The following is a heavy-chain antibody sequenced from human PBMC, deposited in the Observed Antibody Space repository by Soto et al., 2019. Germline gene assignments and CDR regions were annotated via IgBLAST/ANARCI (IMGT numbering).Heavy chain of an antibody. Sequence: QVQLVESGGGVVQPGRSLRLSCAASGFTFSSYGMHWVRQAPGKGLEWVAVIWYDGSNKYYADSVKGRFTISRDNSKNTLYLQMNSLRAEDTAVYYCARDWFLTDPRGSWYRYYGMDVWGQGTTVTVSS. J-gene: IGHJ6*02. D-gene: IGHD6-13*01. CDR2: IWYDGSNK. V-gene: IGHV3-33*01. CDR1: GFTFSSYG. CDR3: ARDWFLTDPRGSWYRYYGMDV.